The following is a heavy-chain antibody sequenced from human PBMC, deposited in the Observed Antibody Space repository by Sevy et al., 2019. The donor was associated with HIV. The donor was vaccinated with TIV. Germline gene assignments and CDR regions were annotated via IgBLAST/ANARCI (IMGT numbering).Heavy chain of an antibody. CDR1: GFTFSSYE. J-gene: IGHJ3*02. Sequence: GGSLRLSCAASGFTFSSYEMNWVRQAPGKGLEWVSYISSSGSTIYYADSVKGRFTISRDNAKNSLYLQMNSLRAEDTAVYYCARTRPKVVPARWGAFDIWGQGTMVTVSS. V-gene: IGHV3-48*03. D-gene: IGHD2-2*01. CDR2: ISSSGSTI. CDR3: ARTRPKVVPARWGAFDI.